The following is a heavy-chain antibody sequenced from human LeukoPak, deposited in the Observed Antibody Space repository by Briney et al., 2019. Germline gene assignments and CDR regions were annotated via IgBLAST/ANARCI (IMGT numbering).Heavy chain of an antibody. V-gene: IGHV1-18*01. Sequence: ASVKVSCKASGYTFTSYGISWVRQAPGQGLEWMGWISAYNGNTNYAQKLQGRVTMTTDTSTSTAYMKLSSLRSEDTAVYYCARGTYDFWSGYYYPYYYYYYMDVWGKGTTVTVSS. J-gene: IGHJ6*03. CDR1: GYTFTSYG. D-gene: IGHD3-3*01. CDR2: ISAYNGNT. CDR3: ARGTYDFWSGYYYPYYYYYYMDV.